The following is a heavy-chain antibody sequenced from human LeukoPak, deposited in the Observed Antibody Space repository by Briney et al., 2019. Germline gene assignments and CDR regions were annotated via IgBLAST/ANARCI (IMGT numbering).Heavy chain of an antibody. CDR1: GGIFSNYA. V-gene: IGHV1-69*13. CDR2: IIPIFGTA. Sequence: GASVKVSCKASGGIFSNYAISWVRQAPGQGLEWMGGIIPIFGTANYAEKFQGRVTITADETTSTAYMELSRLKSEDTAVYYCARDSSEFRSLIPHWGQGTLVTVSS. J-gene: IGHJ1*01. CDR3: ARDSSEFRSLIPH. D-gene: IGHD2-21*01.